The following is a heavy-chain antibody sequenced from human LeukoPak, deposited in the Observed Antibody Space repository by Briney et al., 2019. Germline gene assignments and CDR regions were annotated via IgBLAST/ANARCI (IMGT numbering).Heavy chain of an antibody. CDR2: IYSGGST. CDR3: ARASPAGYYNYYYYYGMDV. D-gene: IGHD3-9*01. CDR1: GFTVSSNY. V-gene: IGHV3-53*04. J-gene: IGHJ6*02. Sequence: GGSLRLSCAASGFTVSSNYMSWVRQAPGKGLEWVSVIYSGGSTYYADSVKGRFTISRHNSKNTLYLQMNSLRAEDTAVYYCARASPAGYYNYYYYYGMDVWGQGTRSPSP.